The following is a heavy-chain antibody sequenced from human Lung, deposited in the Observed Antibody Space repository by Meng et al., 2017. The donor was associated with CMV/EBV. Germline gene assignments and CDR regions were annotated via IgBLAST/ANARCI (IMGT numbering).Heavy chain of an antibody. D-gene: IGHD3-16*01. CDR3: AREDEEGGYFDN. CDR1: RGSVTSSSSY. V-gene: IGHV4-61*01. Sequence: SETXSLXXTVSRGSVTSSSSYWTWIRQPPGKGLEWIGYVYYDGSTNYNPSLKSRVTISLDTSKNQFSLDLRSVTAADTAVYYCAREDEEGGYFDNWGQGTLVTVSS. J-gene: IGHJ4*02. CDR2: VYYDGST.